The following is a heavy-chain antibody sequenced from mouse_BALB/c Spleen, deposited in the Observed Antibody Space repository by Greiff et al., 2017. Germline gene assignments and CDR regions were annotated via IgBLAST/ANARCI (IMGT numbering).Heavy chain of an antibody. CDR1: GFSLTSYD. D-gene: IGHD1-1*01. Sequence: VKLMESGPGLVAPSQSLSITCTVSGFSLTSYDISWIRQPPGKGLEWLGVIWTGGGTNYNSAFMSRLSISKDNSKSQVFLKMNSLQTDDTAIYYCVRSYYGSSSWFAYWGQGTLVTVSA. CDR2: IWTGGGT. J-gene: IGHJ3*01. CDR3: VRSYYGSSSWFAY. V-gene: IGHV2-9-2*01.